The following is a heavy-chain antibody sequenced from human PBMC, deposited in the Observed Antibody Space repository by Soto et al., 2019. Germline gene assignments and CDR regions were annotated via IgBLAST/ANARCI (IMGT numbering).Heavy chain of an antibody. CDR2: IRSKAYGGTT. CDR3: TRDAHPIAVSGTSLYYYYVMAV. V-gene: IGHV3-49*04. J-gene: IGHJ6*02. D-gene: IGHD6-19*01. Sequence: GGSLRLSCTASGFTFGDYAMSWVRQAPGKGLEWVGFIRSKAYGGTTEYAASVKGRFTISRDDSKSIDYLQMNSMKTEDTAVYYCTRDAHPIAVSGTSLYYYYVMAVCGQGTTVTVS. CDR1: GFTFGDYA.